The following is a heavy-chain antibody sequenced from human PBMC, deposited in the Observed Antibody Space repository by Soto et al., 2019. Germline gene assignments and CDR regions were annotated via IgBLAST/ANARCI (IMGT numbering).Heavy chain of an antibody. J-gene: IGHJ3*02. V-gene: IGHV1-3*01. CDR1: GYTFSAYT. CDR2: INAGSGNT. Sequence: QAQLVQSGAEMKKPGASVKVSCKATGYTFSAYTMNWVRQAPGQSLEWMVWINAGSGNTNYSQNFQGRVSSTRDTSASTVYMELTGLTSEDTAVYYCARDTETLGPRANDALDIWGQGTMVTVSS. D-gene: IGHD3-3*02. CDR3: ARDTETLGPRANDALDI.